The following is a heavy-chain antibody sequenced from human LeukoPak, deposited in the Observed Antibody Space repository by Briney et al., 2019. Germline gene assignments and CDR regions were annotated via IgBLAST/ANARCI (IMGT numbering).Heavy chain of an antibody. Sequence: VGSLRLSCAASGFTFSDYYMSWIRQAPGKGLGWVSYISSSGSTIYYADSVKGRFTISTDNAKNSLYLQMNSLRAEDTAVYYCARAWDSSGYVDYWGQGTLVTVSS. J-gene: IGHJ4*02. CDR1: GFTFSDYY. D-gene: IGHD3-22*01. V-gene: IGHV3-11*04. CDR3: ARAWDSSGYVDY. CDR2: ISSSGSTI.